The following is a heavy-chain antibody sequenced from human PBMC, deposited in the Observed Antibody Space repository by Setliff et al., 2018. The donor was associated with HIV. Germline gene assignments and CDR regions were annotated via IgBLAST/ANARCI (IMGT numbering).Heavy chain of an antibody. J-gene: IGHJ4*02. V-gene: IGHV3-23*01. D-gene: IGHD4-17*01. Sequence: PGGSLRLSCAASGFPFSNYGMHWVRQAPGKGLDWVSGISSSGGSTYYADSVKGRFTISRDNAKSTLYLQMNSLRAEDTAVYYCARGGEYFDYWGQGTLVTVSS. CDR2: ISSSGGST. CDR1: GFPFSNYG. CDR3: ARGGEYFDY.